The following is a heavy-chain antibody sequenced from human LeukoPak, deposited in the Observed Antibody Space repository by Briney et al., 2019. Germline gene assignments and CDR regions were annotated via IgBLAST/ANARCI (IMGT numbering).Heavy chain of an antibody. Sequence: ASVKVSCKASGYTLTSYYMHWVRQAPGQGLEWMGIINPSGGSTSYAQKFQGRVTMTRDMSTSTVYMELSSLRSEDTAVYYCAKEMGGVLWFGSPTRDAFDIWGQGTMVTVSS. CDR3: AKEMGGVLWFGSPTRDAFDI. CDR1: GYTLTSYY. J-gene: IGHJ3*02. V-gene: IGHV1-46*01. D-gene: IGHD3-10*01. CDR2: INPSGGST.